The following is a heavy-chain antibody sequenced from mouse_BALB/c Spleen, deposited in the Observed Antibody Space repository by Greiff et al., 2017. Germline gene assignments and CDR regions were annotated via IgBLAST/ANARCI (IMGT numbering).Heavy chain of an antibody. CDR1: GFTFSSYA. CDR3: ARSYYDYDVGFAY. Sequence: EVKVVESGGGLVKPGGSLKLSCAASGFTFSSYAMSWVRQTPEKRLEWVASISSGGSTYYPDSVKGRFTISRDNARNILYLQMSSLRSEDTAMYYCARSYYDYDVGFAYWGQGTLVTVSA. CDR2: ISSGGST. V-gene: IGHV5-6-5*01. J-gene: IGHJ3*01. D-gene: IGHD2-4*01.